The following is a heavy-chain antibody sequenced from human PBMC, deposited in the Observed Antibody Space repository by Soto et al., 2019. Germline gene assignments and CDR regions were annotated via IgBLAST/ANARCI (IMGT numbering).Heavy chain of an antibody. V-gene: IGHV3-33*01. Sequence: PGGSLRLSCAASGFTFSSYGMHWVRQAPGKGLEWVAVIWYDGSNKYYADSVKGRFTISRDNSKNTLYLQMNSLRAEDTAVYYCARDRVWFGELSGHDYYYGMDVWGQGTMVTVSS. J-gene: IGHJ6*02. CDR2: IWYDGSNK. CDR3: ARDRVWFGELSGHDYYYGMDV. CDR1: GFTFSSYG. D-gene: IGHD3-10*01.